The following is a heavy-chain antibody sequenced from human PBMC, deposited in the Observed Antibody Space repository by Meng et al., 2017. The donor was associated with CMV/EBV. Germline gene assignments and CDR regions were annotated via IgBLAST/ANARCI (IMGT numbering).Heavy chain of an antibody. CDR3: ASIVSGSYLQLPDY. Sequence: ASVKVSCKASGYTFTSYGISWVRQAPGQGLEWMGWISAYNGNTNYAQKLQGRVTMTTDTSTSTAYMELSRLRSDDTAVYYCASIVSGSYLQLPDYWGQGTLVTVSS. CDR2: ISAYNGNT. CDR1: GYTFTSYG. J-gene: IGHJ4*02. V-gene: IGHV1-18*01. D-gene: IGHD1-26*01.